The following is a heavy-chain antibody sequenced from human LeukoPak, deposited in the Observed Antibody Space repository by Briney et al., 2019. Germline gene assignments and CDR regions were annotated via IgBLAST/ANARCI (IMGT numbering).Heavy chain of an antibody. CDR2: INHSGST. CDR1: GGSFSGYY. D-gene: IGHD3/OR15-3a*01. V-gene: IGHV4-34*01. CDR3: ARGYRGLGDY. J-gene: IGHJ4*02. Sequence: PSETLSLTCAVYGGSFSGYYWSWIRQPPEKGLEWIGEINHSGSTNYNPSLKSRVTISVDTSKNQFSLKLSSVTAADTAVYYCARGYRGLGDYWGQGTLVTVSS.